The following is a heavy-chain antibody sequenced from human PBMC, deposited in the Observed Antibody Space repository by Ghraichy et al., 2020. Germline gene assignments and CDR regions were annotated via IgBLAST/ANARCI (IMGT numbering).Heavy chain of an antibody. V-gene: IGHV6-1*01. CDR2: TYYRSKWYN. Sequence: SQTLSLTCAISGDSVSSNSAAWNWIRQSPSRGLEWLGRTYYRSKWYNDYAVSVKSRITINPDTSKNQFSLQLNSVTPEDTAVYYCARHRYSSSSRAGWYFDLWGRGTLVTVSS. D-gene: IGHD6-6*01. CDR3: ARHRYSSSSRAGWYFDL. CDR1: GDSVSSNSAA. J-gene: IGHJ2*01.